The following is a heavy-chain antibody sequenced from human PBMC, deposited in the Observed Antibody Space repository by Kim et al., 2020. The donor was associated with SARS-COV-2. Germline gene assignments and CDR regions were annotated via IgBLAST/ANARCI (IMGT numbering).Heavy chain of an antibody. V-gene: IGHV1-18*01. CDR3: ARDGSIAARPWGY. Sequence: YDQKLQGRVTMTTGTSTSTAYMELGSLRSDDTAVYYCARDGSIAARPWGYWGQGTLVTVSS. J-gene: IGHJ4*02. D-gene: IGHD6-6*01.